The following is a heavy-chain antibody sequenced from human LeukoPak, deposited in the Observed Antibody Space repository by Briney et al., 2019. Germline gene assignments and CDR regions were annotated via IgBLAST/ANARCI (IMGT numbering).Heavy chain of an antibody. D-gene: IGHD4-23*01. CDR2: IYPGDSDT. CDR3: SLGGNSNFDY. CDR1: GYKITSHW. Sequence: GESLKISCQASGYKITSHWIAWVRQMPGKSPEWMGIIYPGDSDTRYSPSFQGQVTISADKSISTAYLQWSSLKASDTAMYYCSLGGNSNFDYWGQGTLVTVSS. J-gene: IGHJ4*02. V-gene: IGHV5-51*01.